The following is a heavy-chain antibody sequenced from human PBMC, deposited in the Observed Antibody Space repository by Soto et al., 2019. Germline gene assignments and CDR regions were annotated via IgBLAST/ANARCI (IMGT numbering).Heavy chain of an antibody. CDR3: AKDIVGRRVGATIPYYYYGMDV. D-gene: IGHD5-12*01. V-gene: IGHV3-30*18. CDR1: GFTFSSYG. J-gene: IGHJ6*02. CDR2: ISYDGSNK. Sequence: PGGSLRLSCAASGFTFSSYGMHWVRQAPGKGLEWVAVISYDGSNKYYADSVKGRFTISRNNSKNTLYLQMNSLRAEDTAVYYCAKDIVGRRVGATIPYYYYGMDVWGQGTTVTVSS.